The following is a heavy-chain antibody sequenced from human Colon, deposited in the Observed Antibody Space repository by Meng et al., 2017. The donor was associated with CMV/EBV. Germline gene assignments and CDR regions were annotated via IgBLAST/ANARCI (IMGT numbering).Heavy chain of an antibody. D-gene: IGHD5-12*01. CDR3: ARGEGECLRPYSYYFDY. CDR2: IYYSGST. Sequence: SETLSLTCTVSGGSVSSGSYYWSWIRQPPGKGLEWIGYIYYSGSTNYNPSLKSRVTISVDTSKNQFSLKLSSVTAADTAVYYCARGEGECLRPYSYYFDYWGQGTLVTVSS. V-gene: IGHV4-61*01. J-gene: IGHJ4*02. CDR1: GGSVSSGSYY.